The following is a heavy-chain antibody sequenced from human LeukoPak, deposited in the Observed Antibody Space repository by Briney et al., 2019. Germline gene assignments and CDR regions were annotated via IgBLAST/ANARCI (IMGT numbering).Heavy chain of an antibody. CDR3: ASAGGSGWYGGSDY. CDR1: GYIFSDHP. J-gene: IGHJ4*02. CDR2: INTNTGNP. D-gene: IGHD6-19*01. V-gene: IGHV7-4-1*02. Sequence: GASVKVSCKASGYIFSDHPMNWVRQAPGQGLEWMGWINTNTGNPTYAQGFTGRFVFSLDTSVSTAYLQISSLKAEDTAVYYCASAGGSGWYGGSDYWGQGTLITVSS.